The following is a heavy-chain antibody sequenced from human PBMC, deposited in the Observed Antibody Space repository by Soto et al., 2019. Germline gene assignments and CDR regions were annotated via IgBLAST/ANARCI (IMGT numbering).Heavy chain of an antibody. CDR3: ARKTIVLVPAAKVVAFDI. V-gene: IGHV4-31*03. CDR1: GGSISSGGYY. D-gene: IGHD2-2*01. J-gene: IGHJ3*02. CDR2: IYYSGST. Sequence: PSETLSLTCTVSGGSISSGGYYWSWIRQHPGKGFEWIGYIYYSGSTYYNSSLKSRVTISVDTSKNQFSLKLSSVTAADTAVYYCARKTIVLVPAAKVVAFDIWGQGTMVTVSS.